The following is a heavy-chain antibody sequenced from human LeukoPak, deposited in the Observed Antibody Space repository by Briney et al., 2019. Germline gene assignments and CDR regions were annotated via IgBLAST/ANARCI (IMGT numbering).Heavy chain of an antibody. CDR2: IYSGGST. D-gene: IGHD6-13*01. CDR3: ARDSGKYSSSWYVNDY. CDR1: GFTVSSNY. V-gene: IGHV3-66*01. J-gene: IGHJ4*02. Sequence: PGGSLRLSCAASGFTVSSNYMSWVRQAPGKGLEWVSVIYSGGSTYYADSVKGRFTISRDNSKNTLYLQMNSLRAEDTAVYYCARDSGKYSSSWYVNDYWGQGTLVTVSS.